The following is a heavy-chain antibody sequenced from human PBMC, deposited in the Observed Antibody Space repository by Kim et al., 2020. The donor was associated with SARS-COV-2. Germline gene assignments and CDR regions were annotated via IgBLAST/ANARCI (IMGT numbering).Heavy chain of an antibody. J-gene: IGHJ6*02. D-gene: IGHD1-26*01. CDR3: ARERGPRRYYGMDV. CDR2: INHSGST. CDR1: GGSFSGYY. Sequence: SETLSLTCAVYGGSFSGYYWSWIRQPPGKGLEWIGEINHSGSTNYNPSLKSRVTISVDTSKNQFSLKLSSVTAADTAVYYCARERGPRRYYGMDVWGQGT. V-gene: IGHV4-34*01.